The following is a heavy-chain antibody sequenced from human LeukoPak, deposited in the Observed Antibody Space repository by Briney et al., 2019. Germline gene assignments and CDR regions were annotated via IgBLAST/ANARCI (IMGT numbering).Heavy chain of an antibody. CDR3: ARHTMVRGPRGAFDI. CDR1: GGSISSGGYY. D-gene: IGHD3-10*01. CDR2: IYYSGST. V-gene: IGHV4-31*03. J-gene: IGHJ3*02. Sequence: SQTLSLTCTVSGGSISSGGYYWSWIRRHPGKGLEWIGYIYYSGSTNYNPSLKSRVTISVDTSKNQFSLKLSSVTAADTAVYYCARHTMVRGPRGAFDIWGQGTMVTVSS.